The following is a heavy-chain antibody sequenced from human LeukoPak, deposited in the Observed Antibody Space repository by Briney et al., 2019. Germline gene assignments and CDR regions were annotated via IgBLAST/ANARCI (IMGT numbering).Heavy chain of an antibody. D-gene: IGHD2-15*01. CDR1: GFTVSSNH. CDR3: AGKYCSGGTCYTGILEY. J-gene: IGHJ4*02. Sequence: PGGSLRLSCAASGFTVSSNHTSWVRQAPGKGLEWVSLIYSDGSTYYADSAKGRLTISRDNSKNTLYLQMNSLRAEDTAVYYCAGKYCSGGTCYTGILEYWGQGTLVTVSS. CDR2: IYSDGST. V-gene: IGHV3-53*01.